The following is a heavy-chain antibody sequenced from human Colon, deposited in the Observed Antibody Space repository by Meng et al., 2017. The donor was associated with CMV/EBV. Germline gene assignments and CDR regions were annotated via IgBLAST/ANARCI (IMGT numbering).Heavy chain of an antibody. V-gene: IGHV3-13*01. CDR1: GFTFSSYD. CDR2: MGTTGDT. Sequence: GESLKISCAASGFTFSSYDMHWVRQATGKGLEWVSGMGTTGDTYYLDSVKGRFTISRDNAKNSLYLQMNSLRDDDTAVYYCAKDLVREIVPAALVLDVWGQGTTVTVSS. D-gene: IGHD2-2*01. J-gene: IGHJ6*02. CDR3: AKDLVREIVPAALVLDV.